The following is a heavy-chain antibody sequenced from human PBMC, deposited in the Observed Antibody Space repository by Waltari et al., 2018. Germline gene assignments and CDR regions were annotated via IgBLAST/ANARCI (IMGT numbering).Heavy chain of an antibody. V-gene: IGHV3-7*01. CDR1: GFNFSSYW. Sequence: EVQLVESGGGLVQPGGSLRLSCEASGFNFSSYWMSWVRQAPGKGLEWVANITQDGSEKYYVDSVKGRFTISRDNAKNSLYLQMNSLRAEDTAVYYCARDLCSGGSCYPPGDAFDIWGQGTMVTVSS. J-gene: IGHJ3*02. CDR2: ITQDGSEK. D-gene: IGHD2-15*01. CDR3: ARDLCSGGSCYPPGDAFDI.